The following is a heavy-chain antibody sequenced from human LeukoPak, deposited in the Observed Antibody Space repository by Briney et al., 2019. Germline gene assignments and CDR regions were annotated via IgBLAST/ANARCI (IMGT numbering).Heavy chain of an antibody. CDR3: ARDVYNRGMIVVAAEY. D-gene: IGHD3-22*01. V-gene: IGHV1-69*06. CDR1: GFTFGDYA. Sequence: GGSLRLSCTASGFTFGDYAISWVRQAPGQGLEWMGGTIPIFGTANYAQKFQGRVTITADKSTSTAYMELSSLRSEDTAVYYCARDVYNRGMIVVAAEYWGQGTLVTVSS. J-gene: IGHJ4*02. CDR2: TIPIFGTA.